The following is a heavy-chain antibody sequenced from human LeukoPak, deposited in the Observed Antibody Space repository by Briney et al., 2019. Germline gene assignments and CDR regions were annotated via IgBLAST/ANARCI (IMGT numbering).Heavy chain of an antibody. D-gene: IGHD6-19*01. CDR2: VCGSGGST. V-gene: IGHV3-23*01. J-gene: IGHJ4*02. CDR3: ARKSSGRFDYHFDY. Sequence: GGSLRLSCAASRFTFSTYAMTWVRQAPGKGLEWVSVVCGSGGSTYYADSAKGRFTISRDDSKNTVYLEMNSLRAEDTAVYYCARKSSGRFDYHFDYWGQGTLVTVSS. CDR1: RFTFSTYA.